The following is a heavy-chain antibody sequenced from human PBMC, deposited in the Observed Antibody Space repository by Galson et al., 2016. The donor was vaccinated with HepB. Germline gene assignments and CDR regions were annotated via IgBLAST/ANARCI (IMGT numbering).Heavy chain of an antibody. J-gene: IGHJ6*03. CDR1: EFTFSSYA. CDR2: ISGSGGIT. CDR3: AKGAYAILGVPAAVLLRDNYMDV. D-gene: IGHD2-2*01. Sequence: SLRLSCAASEFTFSSYAMSWVRQAPGKGLEWVSAISGSGGITYYADSVKGRFTISRDNAKNTLYLQMNSLRAEDPAVYYCAKGAYAILGVPAAVLLRDNYMDVWGKGTTVTVSS. V-gene: IGHV3-23*01.